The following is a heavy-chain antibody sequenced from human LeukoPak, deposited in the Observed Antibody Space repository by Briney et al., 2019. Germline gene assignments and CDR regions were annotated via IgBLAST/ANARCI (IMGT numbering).Heavy chain of an antibody. D-gene: IGHD5-12*01. V-gene: IGHV3-30*02. J-gene: IGHJ4*02. Sequence: GGSLTLSXAASGFTFSSSGMHWVRQAPGKGLEWVAFISYVGSNRYYADSVKGRFTISRDNSKNTLYLQMNSLRAEDTAVYYCAKETRGSYSDYWGQGTLVTVSS. CDR1: GFTFSSSG. CDR3: AKETRGSYSDY. CDR2: ISYVGSNR.